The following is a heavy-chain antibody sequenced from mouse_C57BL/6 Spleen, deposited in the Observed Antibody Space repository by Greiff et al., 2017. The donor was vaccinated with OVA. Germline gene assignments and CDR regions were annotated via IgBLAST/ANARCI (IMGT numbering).Heavy chain of an antibody. CDR1: GYTFTSYW. D-gene: IGHD1-1*01. V-gene: IGHV1-64*01. CDR2: IHPNSGST. Sequence: QVQLQQPGAELVKPGASVTLSCKASGYTFTSYWMHWVKQRPGQGLEWIGMIHPNSGSTNYNEKFKSKATLTVDKSSSTAYMQLSSLTSEDSAVYYCARDYGSSYLDYWGQGTTLTVSS. J-gene: IGHJ2*01. CDR3: ARDYGSSYLDY.